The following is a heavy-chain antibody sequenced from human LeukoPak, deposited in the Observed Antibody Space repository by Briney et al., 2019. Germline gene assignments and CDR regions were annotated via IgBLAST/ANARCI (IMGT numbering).Heavy chain of an antibody. D-gene: IGHD2/OR15-2a*01. Sequence: SETLSLICSASGGSIRTTSYYWGWIRQPPGKGLEWIGSIYYSGSTYYNPSLKSRVTISVDTSKNQFSLQVSSVTAADTAVYHCARQNTYYDPFDFWGQGTMVTVSS. CDR2: IYYSGST. CDR3: ARQNTYYDPFDF. V-gene: IGHV4-39*01. J-gene: IGHJ3*01. CDR1: GGSIRTTSYY.